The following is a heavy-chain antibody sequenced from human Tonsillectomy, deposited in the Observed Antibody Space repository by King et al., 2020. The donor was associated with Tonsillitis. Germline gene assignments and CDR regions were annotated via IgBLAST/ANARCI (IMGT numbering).Heavy chain of an antibody. D-gene: IGHD6-19*01. CDR3: AKGGEAVAVWFDP. Sequence: VQLVESGGGLVQPGGSLRLSCAASGFTFSNYAMSWVRQAPGKGLEWVSTISGSGSNTYYADSVKGRFTISRDNSKNTQYLQMNSLRAEDTAVYYCAKGGEAVAVWFDPWGKGTLVTVSS. CDR1: GFTFSNYA. CDR2: ISGSGSNT. J-gene: IGHJ5*02. V-gene: IGHV3-23*04.